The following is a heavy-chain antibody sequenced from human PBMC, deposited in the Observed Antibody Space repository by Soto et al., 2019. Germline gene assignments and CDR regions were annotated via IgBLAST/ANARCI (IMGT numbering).Heavy chain of an antibody. Sequence: SWTPSLTCAVYGGSFSGYYWCWIRQPPGKCLEWIGAINHGGRTNYNPSLKSLVTISVDTSKHQLHLKPSPVTAAETPLPYCARGEYGRLQLPQSPTSIAAAGSPFDYWGQGTLVTV. J-gene: IGHJ4*02. V-gene: IGHV4-34*01. CDR3: ARGEYGRLQLPQSPTSIAAAGSPFDY. CDR1: GGSFSGYY. D-gene: IGHD6-13*01. CDR2: INHGGRT.